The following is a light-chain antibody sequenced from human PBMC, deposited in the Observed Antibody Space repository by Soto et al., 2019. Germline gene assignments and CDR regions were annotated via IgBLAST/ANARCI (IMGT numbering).Light chain of an antibody. V-gene: IGKV3-20*01. CDR3: QQYGSSFRYT. Sequence: EIVLTQSPGTLSLSPGERATLSCRASQSVNGNYLTWYQQKPGQAPRLLIYGASSRATGIPDRFSGSGCGTDFTLPISRLEPDDFAVYYCQQYGSSFRYTFGQGTKLEIK. CDR2: GAS. J-gene: IGKJ2*01. CDR1: QSVNGNY.